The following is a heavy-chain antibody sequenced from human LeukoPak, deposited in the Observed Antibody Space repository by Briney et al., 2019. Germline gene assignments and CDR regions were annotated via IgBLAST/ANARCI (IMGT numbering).Heavy chain of an antibody. J-gene: IGHJ6*02. Sequence: ASVKVSCKVSGNSISNYAVSWVRQAPGQGFEWMGGIIPIFGTADYAQKFQGRVTITADQSTSTTYMALSSLKSEDTATYYCTTRACHAGGCSSSFYYYYGLHFWGQGTTVSVSS. D-gene: IGHD3-16*01. V-gene: IGHV1-69*13. CDR2: IIPIFGTA. CDR1: GNSISNYA. CDR3: TTRACHAGGCSSSFYYYYGLHF.